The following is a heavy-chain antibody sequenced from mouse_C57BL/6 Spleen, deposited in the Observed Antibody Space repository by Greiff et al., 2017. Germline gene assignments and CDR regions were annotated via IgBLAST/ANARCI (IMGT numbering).Heavy chain of an antibody. D-gene: IGHD2-5*01. J-gene: IGHJ3*01. CDR2: ISYSGST. V-gene: IGHV3-8*01. CDR1: GYSITSDY. Sequence: EVKLMESGPGLAKPSQTLSLTCSVTGYSITSDYWNWIRKFPGNKLEYMGYISYSGSTYYNPSLKSRISITRDTSKNQYYLQLNSVTTEDTATYYCASSAYYSNYDSLFAYWGQGTLVTVSA. CDR3: ASSAYYSNYDSLFAY.